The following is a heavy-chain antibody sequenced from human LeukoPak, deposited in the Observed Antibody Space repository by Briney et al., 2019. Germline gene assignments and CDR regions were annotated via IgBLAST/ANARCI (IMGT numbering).Heavy chain of an antibody. CDR2: ISGSGYST. J-gene: IGHJ4*02. CDR3: AKDEYIIPFDY. Sequence: SGGSLRLSCAASGFTFSSYAMSWVRQAPGKGLEWVSTISGSGYSTYYADSVKGRFTISRDNSKNTLYLQVNSLRAEDTAVYYCAKDEYIIPFDYWGQGTLVTVSS. V-gene: IGHV3-23*01. CDR1: GFTFSSYA. D-gene: IGHD3-3*01.